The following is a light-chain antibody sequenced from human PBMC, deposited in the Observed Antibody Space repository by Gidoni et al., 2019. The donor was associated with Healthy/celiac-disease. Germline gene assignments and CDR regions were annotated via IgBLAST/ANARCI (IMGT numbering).Light chain of an antibody. CDR2: QDS. CDR1: KLGDKY. Sequence: SYALTQPPSVSVSPGQTASITCPGDKLGDKYACWYQQKPGQSLVLVIYQDSKRPSGIPERFSGSNSGNTATLTISGTQAMDEADYYCQAWDSSTAHYVFGTGTKVTVL. J-gene: IGLJ1*01. V-gene: IGLV3-1*01. CDR3: QAWDSSTAHYV.